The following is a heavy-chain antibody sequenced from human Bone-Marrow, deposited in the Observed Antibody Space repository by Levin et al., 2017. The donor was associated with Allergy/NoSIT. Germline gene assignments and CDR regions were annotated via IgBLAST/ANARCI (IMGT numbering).Heavy chain of an antibody. CDR2: IYYSGST. D-gene: IGHD2-8*02. CDR3: AGQSPHCTGGVCYSARAYYYYYMDV. J-gene: IGHJ6*03. Sequence: PSETLSLTCTVSGGSISSSSYYWGWIRQPPGTGLEWIGSIYYSGSTYYNPSLKSRVTISVDTSKNQFSLKLSSVTAADTAVYYCAGQSPHCTGGVCYSARAYYYYYMDVWGKGTTVTVSS. V-gene: IGHV4-39*01. CDR1: GGSISSSSYY.